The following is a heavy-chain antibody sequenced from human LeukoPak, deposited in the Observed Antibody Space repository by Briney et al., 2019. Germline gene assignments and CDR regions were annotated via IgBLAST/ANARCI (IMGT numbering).Heavy chain of an antibody. CDR2: INPNSGST. J-gene: IGHJ4*02. CDR1: GYTFTGYY. D-gene: IGHD3-10*01. CDR3: ARDGAVRGVIIDY. Sequence: ASVKVSCKASGYTFTGYYMHLVRQAPGQGLEWMGWINPNSGSTNYVQKFQGWVTMTRDTSISTAYMELSRLRSDDTAVYYCARDGAVRGVIIDYWGQGTLVTVSS. V-gene: IGHV1-2*04.